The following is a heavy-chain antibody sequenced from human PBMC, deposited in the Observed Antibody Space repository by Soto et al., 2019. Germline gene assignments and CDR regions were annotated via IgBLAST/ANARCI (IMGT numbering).Heavy chain of an antibody. CDR2: ISAYNGNT. D-gene: IGHD1-7*01. CDR1: GYTFTSYG. V-gene: IGHV1-18*01. CDR3: ARESNWNYGRKRYFDY. J-gene: IGHJ4*02. Sequence: GASVKVSCKASGYTFTSYGISCVRQAPGQGLEWMGWISAYNGNTNYAQKLQGRVTMTTDTSTSTAYMELRSLRSDDTAVYYCARESNWNYGRKRYFDYWGQGTLVTVSS.